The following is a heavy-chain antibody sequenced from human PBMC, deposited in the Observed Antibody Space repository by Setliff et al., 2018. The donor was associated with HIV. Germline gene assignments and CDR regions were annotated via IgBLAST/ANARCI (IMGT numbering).Heavy chain of an antibody. CDR3: ARRERYYDILTGRVFDGFDI. Sequence: PSETLSLTCTVSGGSISSGSYYWSWIRQPAGKGLEWIGHIYTSGSTNYNPSLKSRVTISVDTSKNHFSLKLSSVTAADTAVYYCARRERYYDILTGRVFDGFDIWGQGTMVTV. CDR1: GGSISSGSYY. J-gene: IGHJ3*02. D-gene: IGHD3-9*01. V-gene: IGHV4-61*09. CDR2: IYTSGST.